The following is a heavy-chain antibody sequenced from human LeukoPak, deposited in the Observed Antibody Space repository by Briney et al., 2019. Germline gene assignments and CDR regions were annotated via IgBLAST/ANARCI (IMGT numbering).Heavy chain of an antibody. V-gene: IGHV3-21*01. CDR2: ISSSSSYI. CDR3: ARDQGYSSGWYSVVGY. Sequence: PGGSLRLSCAASGFTFSSYSMNWVRQAPGKGLEWVSSISSSSSYIYYADSVKGRFTISRDNAKNSMYLQVNSLRAEDTAVYYCARDQGYSSGWYSVVGYWGQGTLATVSS. CDR1: GFTFSSYS. D-gene: IGHD6-19*01. J-gene: IGHJ4*02.